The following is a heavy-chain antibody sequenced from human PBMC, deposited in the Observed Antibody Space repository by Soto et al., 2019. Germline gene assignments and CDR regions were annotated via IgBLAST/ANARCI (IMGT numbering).Heavy chain of an antibody. CDR2: IFYSGST. CDR1: GGSISSSRDY. J-gene: IGHJ6*03. Sequence: QLQLQESGPGLVKPSETLSLTCTVSGGSISSSRDYWGWIRQPPGKGLEWIGSIFYSGSTYYNPSLRSRVTISVDSSKNQFSLRLSSVTAADTAVYYCARIQNFYYYCMDVWGKGTTVTVSS. V-gene: IGHV4-39*01. CDR3: ARIQNFYYYCMDV.